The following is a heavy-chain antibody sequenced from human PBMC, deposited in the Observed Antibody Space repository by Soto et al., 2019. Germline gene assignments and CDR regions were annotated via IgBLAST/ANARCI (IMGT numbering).Heavy chain of an antibody. CDR2: INAGNGNT. CDR3: ARSIVGATWAGNWFDP. J-gene: IGHJ5*02. Sequence: QVQLVQSGAEVKKPGASVKVSCKASGYTFTSYAMHWVRQAPGQRLEWMGWINAGNGNTKYSQKFQGRVTITRDTSASTAYMELSSLRSEDTAVYYCARSIVGATWAGNWFDPWGQGTLVTVSS. D-gene: IGHD1-26*01. CDR1: GYTFTSYA. V-gene: IGHV1-3*01.